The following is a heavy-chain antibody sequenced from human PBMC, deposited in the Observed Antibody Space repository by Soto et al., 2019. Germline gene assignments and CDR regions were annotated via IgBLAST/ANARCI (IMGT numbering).Heavy chain of an antibody. CDR3: ARDPSGHPPLYRFDP. D-gene: IGHD1-26*01. CDR1: GDSISTYY. J-gene: IGHJ5*02. V-gene: IGHV4-59*01. Sequence: SETLSLTCTVSGDSISTYYWHWIRLPPGKGLEWIGYIYYTGDTNYNPALKSPVTISLDTSKNHFSLKPSSVTAADTAVYYCARDPSGHPPLYRFDPWGQGTLVTVSS. CDR2: IYYTGDT.